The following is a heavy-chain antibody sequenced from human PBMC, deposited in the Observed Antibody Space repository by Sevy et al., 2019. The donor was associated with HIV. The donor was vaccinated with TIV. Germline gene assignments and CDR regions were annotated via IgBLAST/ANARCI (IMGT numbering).Heavy chain of an antibody. D-gene: IGHD3-22*01. CDR1: GGSISSYY. Sequence: SETLSLTCTVSGGSISSYYWSWIRQPAGKGLEWIGRIYTSGSTNYNPSLKSRVTMSVDTSKNQFSLKLSSVTAADTAVYYCAREGLEYYYDSSGYPHDYYYYGMDVWGQGTTVTVS. CDR3: AREGLEYYYDSSGYPHDYYYYGMDV. CDR2: IYTSGST. V-gene: IGHV4-4*07. J-gene: IGHJ6*02.